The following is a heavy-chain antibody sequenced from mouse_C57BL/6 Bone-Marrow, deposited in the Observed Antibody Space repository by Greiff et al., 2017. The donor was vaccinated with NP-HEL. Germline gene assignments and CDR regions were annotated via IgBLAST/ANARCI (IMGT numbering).Heavy chain of an antibody. CDR1: GYTFTSYW. Sequence: QVQLMQPGAELVKPGASVTLSCKASGYTFTSYWMYWVKPRPGQDLEWIGMIHTNSGSTNYNEKFKSKATLTVDKSSSTAYLQLSSLTSEDSAVYYCAYYGTPFAYWGQGTLVTVSA. CDR2: IHTNSGST. D-gene: IGHD2-1*01. V-gene: IGHV1-64*01. J-gene: IGHJ3*01. CDR3: AYYGTPFAY.